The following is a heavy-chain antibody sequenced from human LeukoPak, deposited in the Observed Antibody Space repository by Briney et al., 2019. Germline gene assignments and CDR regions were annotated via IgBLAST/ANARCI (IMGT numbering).Heavy chain of an antibody. CDR2: LYIDGNT. CDR1: GFIFSNNY. CDR3: AGDQWLALQH. V-gene: IGHV3-53*01. J-gene: IGHJ1*01. Sequence: GGSLRLSCAASGFIFSNNYMSWVRQAPGKGLEWVSVLYIDGNTYYADSVKGRFTISRDNSKNALYLQMSSLRAEDTAVYYCAGDQWLALQHWGQGTLVTVSS. D-gene: IGHD6-19*01.